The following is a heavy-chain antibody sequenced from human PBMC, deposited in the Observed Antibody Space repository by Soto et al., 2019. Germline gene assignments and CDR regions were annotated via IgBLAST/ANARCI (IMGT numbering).Heavy chain of an antibody. Sequence: GGSLRLSCAASGFTFSSYALTWVRQAPGKGLEWVSAISGNGGRISYADSVKGRFTISRDNSKNTLYLQLHSLRAEDTAVYYCVKFSAHSMFDISSAPDYWGQGTLVTVSS. V-gene: IGHV3-23*01. CDR3: VKFSAHSMFDISSAPDY. CDR2: ISGNGGRI. D-gene: IGHD3-10*02. CDR1: GFTFSSYA. J-gene: IGHJ4*02.